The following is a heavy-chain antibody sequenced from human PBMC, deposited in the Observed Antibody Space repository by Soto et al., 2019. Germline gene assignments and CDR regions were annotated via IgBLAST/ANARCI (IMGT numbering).Heavy chain of an antibody. Sequence: SETLSLTCTVSGGSVSSSSYYWDWIRQPPGKGLEWIGHIYYNGRTYYNPSLKSRVTISVDTSKNQFSLKLSSVTAADTAVYYCATGGRGELSYYYYYYGMDVWGQGTTVTVSS. D-gene: IGHD3-10*01. CDR1: GGSVSSSSYY. J-gene: IGHJ6*02. CDR2: IYYNGRT. CDR3: ATGGRGELSYYYYYYGMDV. V-gene: IGHV4-39*07.